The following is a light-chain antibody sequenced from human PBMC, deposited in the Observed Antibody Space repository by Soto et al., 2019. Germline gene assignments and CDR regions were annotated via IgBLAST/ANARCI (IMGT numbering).Light chain of an antibody. V-gene: IGLV2-14*03. J-gene: IGLJ1*01. CDR3: SSFTSSSTFV. Sequence: ALAQPASVSGSRGQSITISCTGTSSDVGRYNYVSWFQQHPGKVPKLIIYDVSNWPSGVSDRFSGSKSGNTASLTISGLQPEDEADYYCSSFTSSSTFVFGTGTKVTVL. CDR1: SSDVGRYNY. CDR2: DVS.